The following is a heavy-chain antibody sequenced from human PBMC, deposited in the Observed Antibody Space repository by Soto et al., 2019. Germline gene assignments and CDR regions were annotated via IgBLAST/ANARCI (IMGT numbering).Heavy chain of an antibody. CDR1: GFTFSSYG. J-gene: IGHJ2*01. V-gene: IGHV3-23*03. Sequence: DVQLLESGGGLAQPGGSLRLSCAGSGFTFSSYGMSWVRQAPGKGLEWVSVIYSGGSTYYADSVKGRFTISRDNSKNTLYLQMNSLRAEDTAVYYCAREPPWLHAFDLWGRGTLVTVSS. D-gene: IGHD5-12*01. CDR3: AREPPWLHAFDL. CDR2: IYSGGST.